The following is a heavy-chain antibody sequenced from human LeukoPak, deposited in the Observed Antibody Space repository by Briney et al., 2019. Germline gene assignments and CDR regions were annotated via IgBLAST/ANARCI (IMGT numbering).Heavy chain of an antibody. D-gene: IGHD6-19*01. CDR1: GFTFIDYD. V-gene: IGHV3-13*01. CDR3: VRGGIQVSGIDEFDY. CDR2: VGIRGNT. J-gene: IGHJ4*02. Sequence: GGSLRLSCAASGFTFIDYDMHWVRQVTGKGLEWVSAVGIRGNTHYSGSVKGRFTISRENAESSLYLEMDSVRAEDTAVYYCVRGGIQVSGIDEFDYWGQGTLVTVSS.